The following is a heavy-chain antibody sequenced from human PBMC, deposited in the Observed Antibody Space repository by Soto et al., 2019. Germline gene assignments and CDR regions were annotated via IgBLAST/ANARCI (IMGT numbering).Heavy chain of an antibody. Sequence: ASVKVSCKASGYTFINFDISWVRQAAGQGLECLGWVNPGSGKTGYASKFQGRVAMTRDASTGTSHLELSSLTSDDTAVYYCARMASAGTLNWFDPWGQGTLVTVSS. J-gene: IGHJ5*02. CDR2: VNPGSGKT. V-gene: IGHV1-8*02. CDR1: GYTFINFD. D-gene: IGHD6-13*01. CDR3: ARMASAGTLNWFDP.